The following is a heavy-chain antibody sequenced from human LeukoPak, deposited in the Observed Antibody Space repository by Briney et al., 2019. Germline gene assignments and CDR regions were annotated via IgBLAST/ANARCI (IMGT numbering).Heavy chain of an antibody. CDR3: ARDSGIAVAGYDY. V-gene: IGHV1-2*02. D-gene: IGHD6-19*01. CDR1: GYTFSGYY. CDR2: INPNSGGT. J-gene: IGHJ4*02. Sequence: ASVKVSCKASGYTFSGYYIHWVRQAPGQGLEWMGWINPNSGGTNYAQKFQGRVTMTRDTSISTAYMELSRLRSDDTAVYYCARDSGIAVAGYDYWGQGTLVTVSS.